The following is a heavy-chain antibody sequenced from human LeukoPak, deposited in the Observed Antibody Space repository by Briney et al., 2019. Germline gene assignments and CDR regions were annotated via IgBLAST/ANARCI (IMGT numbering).Heavy chain of an antibody. Sequence: PGGSLRLSCAASGFTFSSYAMSWVRQAPGKGLEWVSAISGSGGSTYYADSVKGRFTISRDNSKNTLYLQMNSLRAEDTALYYCAKDIGYDSSGYYDYWGQGTLVTVSS. V-gene: IGHV3-23*01. J-gene: IGHJ4*02. D-gene: IGHD3-22*01. CDR3: AKDIGYDSSGYYDY. CDR1: GFTFSSYA. CDR2: ISGSGGST.